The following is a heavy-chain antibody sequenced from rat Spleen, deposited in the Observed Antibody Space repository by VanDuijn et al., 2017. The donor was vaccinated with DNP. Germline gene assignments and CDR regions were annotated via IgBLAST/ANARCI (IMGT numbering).Heavy chain of an antibody. CDR2: ISYEGRST. J-gene: IGHJ4*01. V-gene: IGHV5-22*01. Sequence: EGQLVESGGGLVQPGRSLKLSCAASGFSFSDYYMAWVRQAPKKGLALVAAISYEGRSTYYGDSVKGRFTISRDNVENTLYLQIDSLRSEDTATYYCTKHKGSSSSYIMDAWGQGTSVTVSS. CDR3: TKHKGSSSSYIMDA. CDR1: GFSFSDYY. D-gene: IGHD1-2*01.